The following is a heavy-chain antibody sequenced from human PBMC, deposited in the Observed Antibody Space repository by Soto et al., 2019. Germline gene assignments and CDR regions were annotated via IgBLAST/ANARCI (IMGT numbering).Heavy chain of an antibody. CDR1: GFTFSSYG. V-gene: IGHV3-23*01. CDR2: ISGSGGDT. CDR3: AKEGIRGSRFYYFYCMDV. Sequence: GGSLRLSCAVSGFTFSSYGMSWVRQAPGKGLEWVSGISGSGGDTYYADSVKGRFTISRDNSKNTLYLQMNSLRAEDTAVYYCAKEGIRGSRFYYFYCMDVWGKGTTVTVS. D-gene: IGHD2-15*01. J-gene: IGHJ6*03.